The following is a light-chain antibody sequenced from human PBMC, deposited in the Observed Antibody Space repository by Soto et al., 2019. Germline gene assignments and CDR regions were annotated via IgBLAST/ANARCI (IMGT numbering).Light chain of an antibody. CDR3: QQYGSSPQT. Sequence: EIVLTQSPGTLSLSPGERATLSCRASQSISSSSLAWYQQKPGQAPRLLIYAASSRATGIPDRFSGSGSGTDFTLTISRLEPEQFAVHYCQQYGSSPQTFGQGTKGEIK. V-gene: IGKV3-20*01. J-gene: IGKJ1*01. CDR2: AAS. CDR1: QSISSSS.